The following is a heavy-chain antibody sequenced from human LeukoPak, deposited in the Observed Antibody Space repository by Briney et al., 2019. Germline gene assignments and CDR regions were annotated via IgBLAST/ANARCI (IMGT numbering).Heavy chain of an antibody. V-gene: IGHV3-21*01. J-gene: IGHJ4*02. CDR2: ISESSSYI. CDR1: GFTVSSNY. CDR3: ARSSGRGWTFDY. D-gene: IGHD3-22*01. Sequence: GGSLRLSCAASGFTVSSNYMSWVRQAPGKGLEWVSSISESSSYIYYADSVKGRFTISRDNAKNSLYLQMNSLRAEDTAVYYCARSSGRGWTFDYWGQGTLVTVSS.